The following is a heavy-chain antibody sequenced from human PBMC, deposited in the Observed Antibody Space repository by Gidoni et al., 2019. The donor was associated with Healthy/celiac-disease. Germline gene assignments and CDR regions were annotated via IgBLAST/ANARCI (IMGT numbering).Heavy chain of an antibody. J-gene: IGHJ6*02. CDR3: AKDTTTYYDFWSGFKHYYYGMDV. V-gene: IGHV3-23*01. CDR2: ISGSGGST. D-gene: IGHD3-3*01. Sequence: EVQLLESGGGLVQPGGSLRLSCAASGFTFSRYAMSWVRQAPGKGLEWVSAISGSGGSTYYADSVKGRFTISRDNSKNTLYLQMNSLRAEDTAVYYCAKDTTTYYDFWSGFKHYYYGMDVWGQGTTVTVSS. CDR1: GFTFSRYA.